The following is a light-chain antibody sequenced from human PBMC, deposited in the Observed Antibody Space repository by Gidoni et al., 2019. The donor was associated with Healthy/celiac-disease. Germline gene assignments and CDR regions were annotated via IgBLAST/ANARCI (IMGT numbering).Light chain of an antibody. CDR2: GAS. Sequence: EIVMTQSQATLSVSPGERATLSCRASQSVRSNLAWYQQKPGQAPRLLIYGASTRATGIPARFSGSGSGTEFTLTISSLQSEDFAVYYCQQYNNWPGTFGQGTKLEIK. CDR3: QQYNNWPGT. V-gene: IGKV3-15*01. CDR1: QSVRSN. J-gene: IGKJ2*01.